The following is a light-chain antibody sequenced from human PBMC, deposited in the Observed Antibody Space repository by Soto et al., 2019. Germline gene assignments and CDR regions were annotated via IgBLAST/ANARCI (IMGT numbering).Light chain of an antibody. V-gene: IGKV3-20*01. CDR3: QHYGSSGT. CDR2: GAS. CDR1: QSVSNNY. Sequence: EIVLTQSPGTLSLSPGERATLSCRASQSVSNNYLAWYQQKPGQAPRLLIYGASNRATGIPDRFSGSGSGTDSTLTISRLEPEDFAVYYCQHYGSSGTLGHGTQVDIK. J-gene: IGKJ1*01.